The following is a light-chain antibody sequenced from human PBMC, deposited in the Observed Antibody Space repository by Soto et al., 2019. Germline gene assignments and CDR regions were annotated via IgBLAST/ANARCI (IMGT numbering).Light chain of an antibody. CDR2: EVS. CDR1: SSDVGGYNY. Sequence: QSALTQPASVSGSPGQSITISRSGTSSDVGGYNYVSWYQQHPGKAPKLMIYEVSSRPSGVSNRFSGSKSGNTASLTISGLQAEDEADYYCSSYTSSSTLVFGRGTKLTV. V-gene: IGLV2-14*01. CDR3: SSYTSSSTLV. J-gene: IGLJ2*01.